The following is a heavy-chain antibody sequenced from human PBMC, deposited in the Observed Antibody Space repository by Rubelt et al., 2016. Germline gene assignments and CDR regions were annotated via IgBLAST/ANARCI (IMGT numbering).Heavy chain of an antibody. Sequence: APGQGLEWMGWINPNSGGTNYAQKFQGRVTMTRDTSISTAYMELSRLRSDDTAVYYCARDLEYCSGGSCYKPLNYYYYGMDVWGQGTTVTVSS. CDR2: INPNSGGT. D-gene: IGHD2-15*01. J-gene: IGHJ6*02. V-gene: IGHV1-2*02. CDR3: ARDLEYCSGGSCYKPLNYYYYGMDV.